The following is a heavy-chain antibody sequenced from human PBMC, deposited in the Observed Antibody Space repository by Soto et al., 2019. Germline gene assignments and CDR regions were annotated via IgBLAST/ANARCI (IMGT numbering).Heavy chain of an antibody. D-gene: IGHD3-22*01. CDR3: ARDPSYYDSSGYSPYYFDY. J-gene: IGHJ4*02. CDR1: GFTFSSYG. V-gene: IGHV3-33*01. CDR2: IWYDGSNK. Sequence: GSLRLSCAASGFTFSSYGMHWVRQAPGKGLEWVAVIWYDGSNKYYADSVKGRFTISRDNSKNTLYLQMNSLRAEDTAVYYCARDPSYYDSSGYSPYYFDYWGQGTLVTVSS.